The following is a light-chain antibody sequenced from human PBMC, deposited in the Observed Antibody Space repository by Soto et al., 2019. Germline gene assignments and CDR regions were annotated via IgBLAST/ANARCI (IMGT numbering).Light chain of an antibody. Sequence: QSMLTQPPSVSGAPGQRVTISCTGSSSNIGAGYDVHWYQQLPGTAPKLVIYGTTNRPSGVPDRFSGSKSGTSASLAITGLQAEDEADYYCQSYDGTLSGSYVFGIGTKGTVL. J-gene: IGLJ1*01. V-gene: IGLV1-40*01. CDR1: SSNIGAGYD. CDR3: QSYDGTLSGSYV. CDR2: GTT.